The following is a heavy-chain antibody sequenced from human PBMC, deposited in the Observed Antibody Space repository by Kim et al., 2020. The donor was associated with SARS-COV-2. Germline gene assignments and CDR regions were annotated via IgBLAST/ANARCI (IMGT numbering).Heavy chain of an antibody. CDR2: IYSGGST. D-gene: IGHD4-17*01. Sequence: GGSLRLSCAASGFTVSSNYMSWVRQAPGKGLEWVSVIYSGGSTYYADSVKGRFTISRDNSKNTLYLQMNSLRAEDTAVYYCASPIRDYGDYPPGYWGQGTWSPSPQ. J-gene: IGHJ4*02. V-gene: IGHV3-66*02. CDR1: GFTVSSNY. CDR3: ASPIRDYGDYPPGY.